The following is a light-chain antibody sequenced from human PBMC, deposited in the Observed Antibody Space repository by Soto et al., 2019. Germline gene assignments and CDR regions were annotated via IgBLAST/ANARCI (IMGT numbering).Light chain of an antibody. V-gene: IGLV2-8*01. Sequence: QSVLTQPPSAHGSPGQSVAISCTGTSSDVGGYNYVSWYQQHPGKAPKLMIYEVNKRPSEVPDRFSGSKSGNTASLTVSGLQAEDEADYYCSSYAGSSNVFGTGTKVTVL. CDR2: EVN. CDR3: SSYAGSSNV. J-gene: IGLJ1*01. CDR1: SSDVGGYNY.